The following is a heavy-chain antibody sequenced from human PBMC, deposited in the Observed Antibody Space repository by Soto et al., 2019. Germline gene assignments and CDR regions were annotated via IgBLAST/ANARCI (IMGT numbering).Heavy chain of an antibody. J-gene: IGHJ4*02. Sequence: EVQLLESGGGLVQPGGSLRLSCAASGFTFSSYAMRWVRQAPGKGLEWVSAISGSGDSTYYADSVKGRFTTSRDNSKNTLYLQMNSLRAEDTAVYYCARRGRRSYYDYWGQGTLVTVSS. CDR1: GFTFSSYA. V-gene: IGHV3-23*01. CDR2: ISGSGDST. CDR3: ARRGRRSYYDY. D-gene: IGHD3-10*01.